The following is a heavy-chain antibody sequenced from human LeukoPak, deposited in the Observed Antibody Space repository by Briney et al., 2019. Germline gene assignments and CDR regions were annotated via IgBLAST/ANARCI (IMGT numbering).Heavy chain of an antibody. CDR1: GYIYSNYG. CDR2: TSYNGNT. D-gene: IGHD6-19*01. CDR3: ARHSGSGWQALGY. Sequence: ASVKETFKESGYIYSNYGIYWVRQPRSLGLDWMGGTSYNGNTKYVQKLQDRGTMTTDTSTATAYMELRSLESDDTAVYYCARHSGSGWQALGYCGQGTLVTAS. V-gene: IGHV1-18*04. J-gene: IGHJ4*02.